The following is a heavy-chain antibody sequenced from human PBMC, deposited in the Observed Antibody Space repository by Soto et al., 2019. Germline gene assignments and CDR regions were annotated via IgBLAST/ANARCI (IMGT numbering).Heavy chain of an antibody. D-gene: IGHD3-16*01. CDR2: IHYSGST. J-gene: IGHJ4*02. Sequence: SETLSLTCTVSGGSISSYYWSWIRQPPGKGLEWIGYIHYSGSTNYNPSLKSRVTISVHTSKKQFSLKLRSVTAADTAVYYCARVSSWVVHEDYWGQATLVTVS. CDR1: GGSISSYY. CDR3: ARVSSWVVHEDY. V-gene: IGHV4-59*01.